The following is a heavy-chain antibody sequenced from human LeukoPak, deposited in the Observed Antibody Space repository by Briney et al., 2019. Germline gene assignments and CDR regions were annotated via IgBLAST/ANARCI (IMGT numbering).Heavy chain of an antibody. Sequence: PGGSLRLSCAASGFTFSSYSMNWVRQAPGKGLEWVSYISSSSSTVYYADSVKGRFTISRDNSKNTLYLQMNSLRAEDTAVYYCASGDGYCSGGSCAGAYWGQGTLVTVSS. CDR1: GFTFSSYS. CDR2: ISSSSSTV. V-gene: IGHV3-48*01. D-gene: IGHD2-15*01. J-gene: IGHJ4*02. CDR3: ASGDGYCSGGSCAGAY.